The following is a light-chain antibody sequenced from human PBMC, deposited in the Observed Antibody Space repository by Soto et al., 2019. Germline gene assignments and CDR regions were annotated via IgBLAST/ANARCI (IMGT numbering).Light chain of an antibody. CDR1: QSISSY. J-gene: IGKJ1*01. CDR2: AAS. CDR3: QQSYSTPVT. Sequence: DIQMTQSPSSLSAFVGDRVTITCRASQSISSYLNWYQQKPGKAPKLLIYAASSLQSGVPSRFTGSGSGTEFTLTISSLQPEDFATYYCQQSYSTPVTFGQGTKVEI. V-gene: IGKV1-39*01.